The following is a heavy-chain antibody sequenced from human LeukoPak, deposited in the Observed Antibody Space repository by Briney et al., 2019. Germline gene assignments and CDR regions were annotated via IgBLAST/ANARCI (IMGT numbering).Heavy chain of an antibody. J-gene: IGHJ4*02. CDR3: ARDRVPRYYFDY. Sequence: GGSLRLSCAASGFTFSSYGMHWVRQAPGKGLEWVAVIWYDGSNKYYADSVKGRFTISRDNAKNSLYLQMNSLRAEDTAVYYCARDRVPRYYFDYWGQGTLVTVSS. D-gene: IGHD4/OR15-4a*01. CDR2: IWYDGSNK. V-gene: IGHV3-33*01. CDR1: GFTFSSYG.